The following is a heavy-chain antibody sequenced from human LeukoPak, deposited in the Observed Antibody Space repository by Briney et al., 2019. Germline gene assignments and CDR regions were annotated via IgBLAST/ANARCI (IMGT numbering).Heavy chain of an antibody. CDR1: GFTFSSYG. V-gene: IGHV3-23*01. CDR2: ISGSGGST. D-gene: IGHD3-10*01. CDR3: AKDLLPYYYGSGSYYDY. Sequence: GGSLRLSCAASGFTFSSYGMSWVRQAPGKGLEWVSAISGSGGSTYYADSVKGRFTISRDNSKNTLYLQMNSLRAEDTAVYYCAKDLLPYYYGSGSYYDYWGQGTLVTVSS. J-gene: IGHJ4*02.